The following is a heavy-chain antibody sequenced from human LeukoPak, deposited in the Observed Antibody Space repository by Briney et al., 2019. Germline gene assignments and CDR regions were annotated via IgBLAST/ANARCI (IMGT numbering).Heavy chain of an antibody. J-gene: IGHJ4*02. CDR3: ARDRFQGWSTTGFDY. D-gene: IGHD6-19*01. Sequence: PSETLSLTCTVSGGSISSSSYYWGWIRQPPGKGREGIVSIYYSGSTYYNPSLKSRVTISVDKSKNQFSLKLSSVTAADTAVYYCARDRFQGWSTTGFDYWGQGTLVTVSS. CDR1: GGSISSSSYY. V-gene: IGHV4-39*07. CDR2: IYYSGST.